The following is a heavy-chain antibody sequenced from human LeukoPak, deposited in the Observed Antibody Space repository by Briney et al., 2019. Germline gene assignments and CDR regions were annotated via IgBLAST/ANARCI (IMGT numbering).Heavy chain of an antibody. V-gene: IGHV3-23*01. D-gene: IGHD3-16*01. J-gene: IGHJ4*02. CDR1: GFTFSSSA. CDR3: AKDVNLKELWPKYYFDY. CDR2: ISNNGGYT. Sequence: GGSLRLSCAASGFTFSSSAMSWVRQAPGKGLEWVSAISNNGGYTYYADSVQGRFTISRDNSKSTLYLQMNSLRAEDTAVYYCAKDVNLKELWPKYYFDYWGQGTLVSVSS.